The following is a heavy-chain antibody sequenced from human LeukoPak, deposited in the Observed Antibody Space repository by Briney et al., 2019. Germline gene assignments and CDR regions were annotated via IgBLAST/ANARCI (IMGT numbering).Heavy chain of an antibody. D-gene: IGHD2-2*01. Sequence: SETLSLTCTVSXGSIXSXXXXXXXXXQXXXXXLXXIGXXXXSGNTXYNPSLKSRLTISVDTSKNQFSLKLNSVTAADTAVYYCARAEYCSSTSCYGSTWFDPWGQGTLVTVSS. V-gene: IGHV4-31*03. CDR3: ARAEYCSSTSCYGSTWFDP. CDR1: XGSIXSXXXX. J-gene: IGHJ5*02. CDR2: XXXSGNT.